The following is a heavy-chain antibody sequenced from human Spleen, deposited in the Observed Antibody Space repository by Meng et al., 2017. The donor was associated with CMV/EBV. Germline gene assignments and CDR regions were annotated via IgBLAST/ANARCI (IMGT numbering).Heavy chain of an antibody. Sequence: ASVKVSCKASGYTFTGSYIHWVRQAPGLGLEWLGWINPNSGATKYAQKFQGRVTMTRDTSISIAYMELTGLKSDDTAMYYCARGCVSSNCYDAFDLWGQGTVVTVSS. J-gene: IGHJ3*01. CDR3: ARGCVSSNCYDAFDL. CDR1: GYTFTGSY. CDR2: INPNSGAT. D-gene: IGHD2-2*01. V-gene: IGHV1-2*02.